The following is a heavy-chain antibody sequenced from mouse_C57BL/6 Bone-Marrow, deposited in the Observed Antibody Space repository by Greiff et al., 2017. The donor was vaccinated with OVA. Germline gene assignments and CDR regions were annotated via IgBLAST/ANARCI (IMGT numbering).Heavy chain of an antibody. CDR1: GYTFTSYW. CDR2: IHPNSGST. J-gene: IGHJ3*01. Sequence: QVQLQQPGAELVKPRASVKLSCKASGYTFTSYWMHWVKQRPGQGLEWIGMIHPNSGSTNYNEKFKSKATLTVDKSSSTAYMQLSSLTSEDSAVYYCARRTQATFAYWGQGTLVTVSA. V-gene: IGHV1-64*01. CDR3: ARRTQATFAY. D-gene: IGHD3-2*02.